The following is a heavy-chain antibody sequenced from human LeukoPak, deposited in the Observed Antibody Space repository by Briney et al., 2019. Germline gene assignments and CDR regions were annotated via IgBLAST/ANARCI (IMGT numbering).Heavy chain of an antibody. CDR3: AREGPYYYDSSGYYLELPRFDP. V-gene: IGHV1-69*04. CDR2: IIPILGIA. J-gene: IGHJ5*02. Sequence: ASVKVSCKASGGTFSSYAISWVRQAPGQGLEWMGRIIPILGIANYAKKFQGRVTITADKSTSTAYMELSSLRSEDTAVYYCAREGPYYYDSSGYYLELPRFDPWGQGTLVTVSS. CDR1: GGTFSSYA. D-gene: IGHD3-22*01.